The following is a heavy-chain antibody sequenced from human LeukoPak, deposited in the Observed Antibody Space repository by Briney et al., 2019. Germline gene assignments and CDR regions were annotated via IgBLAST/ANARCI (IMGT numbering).Heavy chain of an antibody. J-gene: IGHJ3*01. CDR3: ARQGGSGTFGAFNV. CDR1: GYSFNNYW. D-gene: IGHD3-10*01. CDR2: IHPDDSDI. Sequence: PGESLKISCQGSGYSFNNYWIGWMRQMPGNGLEWMGIIHPDDSDIRYSPSFQGLVTISADMSISTAYLQWSSLKASDTAKYYCARQGGSGTFGAFNVWGQGTMATVSS. V-gene: IGHV5-51*01.